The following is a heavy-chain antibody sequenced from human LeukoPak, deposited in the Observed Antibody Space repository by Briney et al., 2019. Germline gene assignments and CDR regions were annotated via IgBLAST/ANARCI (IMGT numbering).Heavy chain of an antibody. CDR3: ARGMASDSSGPDY. D-gene: IGHD3-22*01. CDR1: GFTFSSYG. J-gene: IGHJ4*02. V-gene: IGHV3-33*01. CDR2: IWYDGSNK. Sequence: GGSLRLSCAASGFTFSSYGMHWVRQAPGKGLEWVAVIWYDGSNKYYADSVKGRFTISRDNSENTLYLQMNSLRAEDTAVYYCARGMASDSSGPDYWGQGTLVTVSS.